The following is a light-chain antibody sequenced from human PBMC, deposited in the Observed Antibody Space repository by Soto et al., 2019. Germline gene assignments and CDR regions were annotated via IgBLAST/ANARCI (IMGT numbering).Light chain of an antibody. CDR2: EVN. CDR3: LSFTTTSTPV. J-gene: IGLJ1*01. CDR1: SSDIGAYDY. V-gene: IGLV2-14*01. Sequence: QAVRTQPASLSGSPGQSITISCTGTSSDIGAYDYVSWFQQHPGKAPKLMISEVNNRPSGVSNRFSGSKSGNTAYLTISGLQVEDEAEYFCLSFTTTSTPVFGTGTKVTVL.